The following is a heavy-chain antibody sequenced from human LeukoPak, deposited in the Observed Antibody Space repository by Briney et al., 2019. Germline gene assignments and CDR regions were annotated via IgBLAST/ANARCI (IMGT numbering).Heavy chain of an antibody. D-gene: IGHD3-22*01. V-gene: IGHV1-2*06. CDR1: GYTFIGYY. CDR2: INPNSGGT. CDR3: ARGLDTYYFDSSGCYHGDY. J-gene: IGHJ4*02. Sequence: ASLKVSCKASGYTFIGYYIHWVRQAPGQGLEWMGRINPNSGGTNYAQRFQGRVTMTRDTSISTAYMELSRLRSDDTAVYYCARGLDTYYFDSSGCYHGDYWGQGTLVTVSS.